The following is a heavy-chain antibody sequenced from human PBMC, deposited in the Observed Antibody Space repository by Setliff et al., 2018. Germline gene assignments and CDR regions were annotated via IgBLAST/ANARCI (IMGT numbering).Heavy chain of an antibody. CDR1: GFAFDKYA. V-gene: IGHV3-23*01. Sequence: GSLRLSCAASGFAFDKYAISWVRLAPGKGLEWVSAISDSGISKFYANSVKGRFTISRDNFEKTVSLQMNSLRAEDTAVYFCAKGSSDSRPYYFDYWGQGMLVTVSS. D-gene: IGHD2-2*01. CDR2: ISDSGISK. J-gene: IGHJ4*02. CDR3: AKGSSDSRPYYFDY.